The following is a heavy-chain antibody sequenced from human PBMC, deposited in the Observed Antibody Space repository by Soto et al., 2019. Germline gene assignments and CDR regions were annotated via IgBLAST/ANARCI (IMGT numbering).Heavy chain of an antibody. V-gene: IGHV1-18*01. CDR1: GYTFTXYG. CDR3: ARDRYCSGGSCYHFDY. J-gene: IGHJ4*02. D-gene: IGHD2-15*01. Sequence: QVQLVQSGAEVKKPGASVKVSCKASGYTFTXYGIXWVXQXPGQGLEWLGWISAYNGNTNSAQKLQGRVTMTTDTSTSTAYMELRSLRSDDTAVYYCARDRYCSGGSCYHFDYWGQGTLVTVSS. CDR2: ISAYNGNT.